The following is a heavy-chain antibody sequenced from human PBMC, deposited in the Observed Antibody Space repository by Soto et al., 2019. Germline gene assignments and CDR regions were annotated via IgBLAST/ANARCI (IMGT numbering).Heavy chain of an antibody. CDR3: ARGYYGSGSYYNSPGHYGMDV. CDR2: ISYDGSNK. CDR1: GFTISSYA. V-gene: IGHV3-30-3*01. J-gene: IGHJ6*02. D-gene: IGHD3-10*01. Sequence: VGSLRLSCAASGFTISSYAMHWVRQAPGKGLEWVAVISYDGSNKYSADSVKGRFTISRDNSKNTLYLQMNSLRAEDTTVYYCARGYYGSGSYYNSPGHYGMDVWGQGTTVTVSS.